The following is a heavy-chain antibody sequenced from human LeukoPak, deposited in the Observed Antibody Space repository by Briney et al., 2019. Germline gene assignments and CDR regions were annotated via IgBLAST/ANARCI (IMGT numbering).Heavy chain of an antibody. CDR3: ARDSIWNDYYAFDI. V-gene: IGHV3-11*01. CDR1: GFTFSDYY. D-gene: IGHD1-1*01. J-gene: IGHJ3*02. CDR2: ISSSGSTI. Sequence: GGSLRLSCAASGFTFSDYYMSWIRQAPGKGLEWVSYISSSGSTIYYADSEKGRFTISRDNAKNSLYLQMNSLRAEDTAVYYCARDSIWNDYYAFDIWGQGTMVTVSS.